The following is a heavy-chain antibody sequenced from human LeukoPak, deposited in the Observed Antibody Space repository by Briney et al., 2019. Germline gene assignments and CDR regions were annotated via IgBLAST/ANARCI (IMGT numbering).Heavy chain of an antibody. CDR1: GFTFSSYS. D-gene: IGHD1-26*01. Sequence: GGSLRLSCAASGFTFSSYSMNWVRQAPGKGLEWVSSISSSSSYIYYADSVKGRFTISRDNSKNTLYLQMNSLRAEDTALYYCAKDRNSGNYYQTGDFHYWGQGILVTVSS. J-gene: IGHJ4*02. CDR3: AKDRNSGNYYQTGDFHY. V-gene: IGHV3-21*04. CDR2: ISSSSSYI.